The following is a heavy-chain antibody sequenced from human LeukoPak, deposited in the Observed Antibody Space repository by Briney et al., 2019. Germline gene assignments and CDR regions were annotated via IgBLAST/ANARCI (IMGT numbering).Heavy chain of an antibody. CDR1: GDSISSGSYY. D-gene: IGHD5-24*01. CDR2: IYTSGST. J-gene: IGHJ5*02. Sequence: SETLSLTCTVSGDSISSGSYYWSWIRQPAGKGLEWIGRIYTSGSTNYNPSLKSRVTISVDTSKNQFSLKLSSVTAADTAVYYCARDWGDGYLVPWGQGTLVTVSS. V-gene: IGHV4-61*02. CDR3: ARDWGDGYLVP.